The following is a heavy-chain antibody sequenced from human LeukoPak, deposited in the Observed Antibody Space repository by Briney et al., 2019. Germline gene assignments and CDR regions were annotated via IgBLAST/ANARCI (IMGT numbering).Heavy chain of an antibody. J-gene: IGHJ6*02. Sequence: SETLSLTCTVSGGSISSYYWSWIRQPPGKGLEWIGYIYYSGSTNYNPSLKSRVTLSVDTSKNQFSLKLSSVTAADTAVYYCARQGIPWFGECDRNYYYYGMDFWGQGTMVTVSS. CDR2: IYYSGST. V-gene: IGHV4-59*08. CDR3: ARQGIPWFGECDRNYYYYGMDF. D-gene: IGHD3-10*01. CDR1: GGSISSYY.